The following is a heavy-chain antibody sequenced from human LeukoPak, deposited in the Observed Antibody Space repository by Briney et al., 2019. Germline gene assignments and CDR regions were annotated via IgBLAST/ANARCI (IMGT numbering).Heavy chain of an antibody. CDR2: ISCDGSNE. Sequence: PGRSLRLSCAASGFTFSGYAMHWVRQAPGKGLEWVAVISCDGSNEYYADSVKGRFTISRDNSKNTLYLQMNSLSVEDTAVYYCARVGYYASGPFSYFDYWGQGTLVTVSS. D-gene: IGHD3-10*01. V-gene: IGHV3-30-3*01. CDR3: ARVGYYASGPFSYFDY. CDR1: GFTFSGYA. J-gene: IGHJ4*02.